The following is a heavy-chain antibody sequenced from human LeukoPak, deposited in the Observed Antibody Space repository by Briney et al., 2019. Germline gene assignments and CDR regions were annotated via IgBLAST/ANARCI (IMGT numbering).Heavy chain of an antibody. J-gene: IGHJ3*02. Sequence: GGSLRLSCAASGFTFNTYAIYWVRQAPGKGLEWVSSISSSSSYIYYADSVKGRFTISRDNAKNSLYLQMNSLRAEDTAVYYCNVVTATTGAFDIWGQGTMVTVSS. D-gene: IGHD2-21*02. CDR2: ISSSSSYI. CDR1: GFTFNTYA. V-gene: IGHV3-21*01. CDR3: NVVTATTGAFDI.